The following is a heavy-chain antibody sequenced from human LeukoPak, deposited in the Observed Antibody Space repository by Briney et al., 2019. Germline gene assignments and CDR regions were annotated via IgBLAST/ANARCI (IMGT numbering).Heavy chain of an antibody. V-gene: IGHV3-23*01. CDR3: ARRGGDSGGYYAAYFDY. Sequence: GGSLRLSCAASGFTFSSHAMNWVRQAPGKGLEWGAIISSTGGSTYYTDSVKGRFTISRDNSKHTLYLQMNSLRAEDTAVYYCARRGGDSGGYYAAYFDYWGQGTLVTVSS. J-gene: IGHJ4*02. CDR2: ISSTGGST. D-gene: IGHD1-26*01. CDR1: GFTFSSHA.